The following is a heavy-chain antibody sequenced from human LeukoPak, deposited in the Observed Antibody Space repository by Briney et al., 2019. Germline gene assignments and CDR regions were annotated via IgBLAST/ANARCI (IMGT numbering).Heavy chain of an antibody. CDR2: INPNSGGT. V-gene: IGHV1-2*02. D-gene: IGHD3-10*01. Sequence: ASVKVSCKASGYTFTGYYMHWVRQAPGQGLEWMGWINPNSGGTNCAQKFQGRVTMTRDTSISTAYMELSRLRSDDTAVYYCARAGTTTPPDYWGQGTLVTVSS. J-gene: IGHJ4*02. CDR1: GYTFTGYY. CDR3: ARAGTTTPPDY.